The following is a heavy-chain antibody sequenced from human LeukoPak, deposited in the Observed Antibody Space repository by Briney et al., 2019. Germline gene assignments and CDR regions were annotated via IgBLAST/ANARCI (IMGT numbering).Heavy chain of an antibody. D-gene: IGHD6-19*01. Sequence: GGSLRLSCAASGFTFSSYAMSWVRQAPGKGLEWVAFIRYDGSNKYYADSVKGRFTISRDNSKNTLHLQMNSLRAEDTAVYYCAKDLYSSGWYSPWYFDLWGRGTLVTVSS. J-gene: IGHJ2*01. CDR1: GFTFSSYA. CDR2: IRYDGSNK. CDR3: AKDLYSSGWYSPWYFDL. V-gene: IGHV3-30*02.